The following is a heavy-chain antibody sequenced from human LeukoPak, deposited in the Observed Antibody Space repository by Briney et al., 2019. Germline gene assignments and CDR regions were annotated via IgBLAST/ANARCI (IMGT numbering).Heavy chain of an antibody. CDR3: ARGVMDHDAFDI. CDR2: IYYTGST. V-gene: IGHV4-59*01. CDR1: GGSISSYY. J-gene: IGHJ3*02. D-gene: IGHD2-8*01. Sequence: KPSETLSLTCTVSGGSISSYYWSWIRQPPGKGLEWIGYIYYTGSTDYNPSLKSRVAISVDTSKNQFSLKLSSVTAADTAVYYSARGVMDHDAFDIWGQGTMVTVSS.